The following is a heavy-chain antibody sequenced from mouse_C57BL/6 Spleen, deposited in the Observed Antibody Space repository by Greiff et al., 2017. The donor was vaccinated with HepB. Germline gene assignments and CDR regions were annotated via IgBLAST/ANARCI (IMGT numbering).Heavy chain of an antibody. J-gene: IGHJ2*01. D-gene: IGHD2-4*01. CDR2: IYPRDGST. V-gene: IGHV1-78*01. CDR1: GYTFTDHT. Sequence: VQLKQSDAELVKPGASVKISCKVSGYTFTDHTIHWMKQRPDQGLEWIGNIYPRDGSTKYNEKFKGKATLTADKSSSTAYLQLNSLTSEDSAVYFCARERAYYHYDSYYYGYWGQGTTLTVSS. CDR3: ARERAYYHYDSYYYGY.